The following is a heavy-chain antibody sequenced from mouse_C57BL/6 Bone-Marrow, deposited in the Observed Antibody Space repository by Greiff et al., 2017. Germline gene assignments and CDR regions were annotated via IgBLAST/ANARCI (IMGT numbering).Heavy chain of an antibody. CDR1: GYTFTSYT. J-gene: IGHJ2*01. CDR2: INPSSGYT. CDR3: SRRNYGGY. V-gene: IGHV1-4*01. Sequence: VKLQESGAELARPGASVKMSCKASGYTFTSYTMHWVKQRPGQGLEWIGYINPSSGYTKYNQKFKDKATLTADKSSSTAYMQLSSLTSEDSAVYYCSRRNYGGYWGQGTTLTVSS. D-gene: IGHD1-1*01.